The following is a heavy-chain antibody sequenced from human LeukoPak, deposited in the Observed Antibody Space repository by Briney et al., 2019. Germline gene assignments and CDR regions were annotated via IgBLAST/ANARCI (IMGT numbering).Heavy chain of an antibody. J-gene: IGHJ4*02. CDR3: ARPIAVAGTQYYFDY. V-gene: IGHV5-51*01. CDR1: GYSFTSYW. Sequence: TGESLKISCKGSGYSFTSYWIGWVRQMPGKGLEWMGIIYPGDSDTRYSPSFQGQVTISADKSISTAYLQWSSLKVSDTAMYYCARPIAVAGTQYYFDYWGQGTLVTVSS. CDR2: IYPGDSDT. D-gene: IGHD6-19*01.